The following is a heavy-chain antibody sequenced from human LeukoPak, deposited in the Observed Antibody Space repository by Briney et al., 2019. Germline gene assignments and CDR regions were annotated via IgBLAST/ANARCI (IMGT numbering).Heavy chain of an antibody. J-gene: IGHJ4*02. Sequence: GSLRLSCAASGFILSSYAMSWVRQAPGKGLEWVSTIKSAGDSTSYADSVKGRFTISRDNSKNTLYLQMNSLRDEDTAIYYCAKLGWAGVVTSPPLHWGQGTLVTVSS. CDR1: GFILSSYA. V-gene: IGHV3-23*01. D-gene: IGHD3-3*01. CDR2: IKSAGDST. CDR3: AKLGWAGVVTSPPLH.